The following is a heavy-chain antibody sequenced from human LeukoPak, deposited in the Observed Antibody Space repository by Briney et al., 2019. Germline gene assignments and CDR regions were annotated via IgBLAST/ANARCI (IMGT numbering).Heavy chain of an antibody. CDR2: IIPIFGTA. CDR3: AKTVGGIAAAHVGWFDP. J-gene: IGHJ5*02. Sequence: GASVKVSCKASGYTFTSYAIIWVRQAPGQGLEWMGGIIPIFGTANYAQKFQGRVTITTDESTSTAYMELSSLRSEDTAVYYCAKTVGGIAAAHVGWFDPWGQGTLVTVSS. CDR1: GYTFTSYA. D-gene: IGHD6-13*01. V-gene: IGHV1-69*05.